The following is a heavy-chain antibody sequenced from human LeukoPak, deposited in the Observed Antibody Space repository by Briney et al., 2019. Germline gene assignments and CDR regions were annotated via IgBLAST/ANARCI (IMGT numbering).Heavy chain of an antibody. CDR3: AKRGLRGNWFHP. CDR2: INGAGNSS. D-gene: IGHD4-17*01. J-gene: IGHJ5*02. V-gene: IGHV3-23*01. CDR1: GFTFNLSA. Sequence: GGSLRLSCASSGFTFNLSAMNWVRQAPGQGLERVSSINGAGNSSYYADSLRGRFTVSRDNSKKTLYLQMNSIRAEDTSVYYCAKRGLRGNWFHPWGQGTLVTVSS.